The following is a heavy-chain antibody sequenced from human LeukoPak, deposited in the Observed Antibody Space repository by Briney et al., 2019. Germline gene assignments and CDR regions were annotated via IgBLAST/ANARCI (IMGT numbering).Heavy chain of an antibody. CDR2: VYSGGST. CDR1: GFTVSTNY. Sequence: GSLRLSCAASGFTVSTNYMSWVRQAPGKGLEWVSVVYSGGSTYYADSVKGRFTISRDNSKNTVYLQMNSLRAEDTAVYYCASRGRWLQNPLEYWGQGTLVTVSS. CDR3: ASRGRWLQNPLEY. V-gene: IGHV3-53*01. D-gene: IGHD5-24*01. J-gene: IGHJ4*02.